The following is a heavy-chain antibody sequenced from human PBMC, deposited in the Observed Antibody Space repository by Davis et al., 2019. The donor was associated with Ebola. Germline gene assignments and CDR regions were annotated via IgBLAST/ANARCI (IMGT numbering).Heavy chain of an antibody. D-gene: IGHD1-1*01. CDR3: ATHWVGGWNDPFDY. Sequence: AASVKVSCKASGYTFTSHAISWVRQAPGQGLEWMGWISAYNVNTNYAQKFQGRVTMTTDTSTSTAYMELRSLRSDDTAVYYCATHWVGGWNDPFDYWGQGTLVTVSS. CDR2: ISAYNVNT. J-gene: IGHJ4*02. V-gene: IGHV1-18*01. CDR1: GYTFTSHA.